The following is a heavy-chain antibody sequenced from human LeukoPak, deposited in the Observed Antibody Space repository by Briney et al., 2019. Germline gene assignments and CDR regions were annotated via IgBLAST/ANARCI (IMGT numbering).Heavy chain of an antibody. V-gene: IGHV3-66*01. J-gene: IGHJ4*02. CDR3: AREGTWSYYYDY. Sequence: PGGSLRLSCAASGFTVRSNYMNWVRQAPGKGLEGVSVIYSGGSTYYADSVKGRFTISRDNSKNTLYLQMNSLRAEDTAVYYCAREGTWSYYYDYWGQGTLVTVSS. CDR2: IYSGGST. D-gene: IGHD1-26*01. CDR1: GFTVRSNY.